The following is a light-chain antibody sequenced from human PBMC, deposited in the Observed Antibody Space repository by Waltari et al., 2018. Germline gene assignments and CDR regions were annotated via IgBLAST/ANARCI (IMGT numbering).Light chain of an antibody. V-gene: IGKV3-20*01. J-gene: IGKJ2*01. CDR1: QSIPNNY. Sequence: IVLTQSPGTLSLSPGERATLSCGASQSIPNNYLSWYQQKPGQAPRLLIYGASRRATGIPDRFSGSGSGPDFTLTISRLEPEDFAVYYGHQYGSAPYNFGQGTKVEIK. CDR3: HQYGSAPYN. CDR2: GAS.